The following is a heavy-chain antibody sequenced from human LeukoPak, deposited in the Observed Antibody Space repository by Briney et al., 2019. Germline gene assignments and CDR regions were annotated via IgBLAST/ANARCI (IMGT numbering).Heavy chain of an antibody. CDR3: AEDIVSEQWHDAFDI. Sequence: GGSLRLSCAASGFIVDDYAMYWVRQAPGEGLEWVSLISGDGGSTYYADSVKGRFTISRDNSKNSLFLQMNSLRTEDTALYYCAEDIVSEQWHDAFDIWGQGTLVTVSS. V-gene: IGHV3-43*02. CDR1: GFIVDDYA. D-gene: IGHD6-19*01. J-gene: IGHJ3*02. CDR2: ISGDGGST.